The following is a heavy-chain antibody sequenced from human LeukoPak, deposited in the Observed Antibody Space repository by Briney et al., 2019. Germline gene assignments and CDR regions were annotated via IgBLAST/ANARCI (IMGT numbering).Heavy chain of an antibody. CDR2: IYYSGST. CDR1: GGSISNYY. V-gene: IGHV4-59*12. J-gene: IGHJ4*02. D-gene: IGHD6-13*01. CDR3: ARGGDSSSWSTDY. Sequence: SETLSLTCTVSGGSISNYYWSWIRQPPGKGLEWIGYIYYSGSTNYNPSLESRVTISVDTSKNQFSLKLSSVTAADTAVYYCARGGDSSSWSTDYWGQGTLVTVSS.